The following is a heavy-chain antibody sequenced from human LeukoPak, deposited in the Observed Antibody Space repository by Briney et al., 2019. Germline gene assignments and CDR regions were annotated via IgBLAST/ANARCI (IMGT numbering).Heavy chain of an antibody. CDR3: ARDWGNWGYGYYFDH. V-gene: IGHV3-43D*04. CDR2: ISWDGGST. CDR1: GFTFDDYA. J-gene: IGHJ4*02. D-gene: IGHD7-27*01. Sequence: GGSLRLSCAASGFTFDDYAMHWVRQAPGKGPEWVSLISWDGGSTYYADSVKGRFTISRDNSKNTLYLQMNSLRAEDTAVYYCARDWGNWGYGYYFDHWGQGTLVTVSS.